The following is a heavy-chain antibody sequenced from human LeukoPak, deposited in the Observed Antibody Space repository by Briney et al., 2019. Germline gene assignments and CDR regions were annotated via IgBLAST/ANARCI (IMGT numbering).Heavy chain of an antibody. CDR1: GGSFSGYY. CDR3: ARWRRSSPLDY. CDR2: INHSGST. Sequence: PSETLSLTCAVYGGSFSGYYWSWIRQPPGKGREWIGEINHSGSTNYNPSLKSRVTISVDTSKNQFSLKLSSVTAADTAVYYCARWRRSSPLDYWGQGTLVTVSS. V-gene: IGHV4-34*01. J-gene: IGHJ4*02. D-gene: IGHD3-3*01.